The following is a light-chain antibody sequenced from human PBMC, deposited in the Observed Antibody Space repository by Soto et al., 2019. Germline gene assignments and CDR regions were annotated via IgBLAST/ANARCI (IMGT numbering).Light chain of an antibody. J-gene: IGKJ1*01. V-gene: IGKV1-5*03. CDR3: QQYNSFPWT. CDR1: QSFNTW. CDR2: KAS. Sequence: DIQMTQSPSSLSASVGYIFPITGRASQSFNTWLAWYQKKKGKAPKLLIYKASSFASGLPSRLSGSGYGTELTITISSMKTDDLETYYCQQYNSFPWTFGQGTKVDIK.